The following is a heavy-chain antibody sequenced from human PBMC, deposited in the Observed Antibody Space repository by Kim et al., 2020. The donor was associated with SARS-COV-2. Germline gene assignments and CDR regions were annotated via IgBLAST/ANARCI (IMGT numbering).Heavy chain of an antibody. CDR2: SSTSGGRT. CDR3: ANALGL. Sequence: GGSLRHSCAASGFTFTSYTMSWVRQAPGKGLEWVSSSTSGGRTSYADSVKGRFTISRDNSKNTLSLQMNSLGAEDTAVYYCANALGLWGQGTLVTVSS. CDR1: GFTFTSYT. J-gene: IGHJ4*02. V-gene: IGHV3-23*01.